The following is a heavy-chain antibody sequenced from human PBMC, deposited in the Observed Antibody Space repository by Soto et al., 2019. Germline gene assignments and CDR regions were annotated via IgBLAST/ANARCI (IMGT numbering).Heavy chain of an antibody. Sequence: PGGSLRLSCVASGFNFNNYNLHWVRQAPSNSLESVAVISFDGTTDYYADSVKGRFTVSRDNFKNILSLQMDSLRPEDTAVYYCARDNRDCSACNCYNPGRVFGLDVWGQGTTVTVSS. J-gene: IGHJ6*02. CDR1: GFNFNNYN. CDR3: ARDNRDCSACNCYNPGRVFGLDV. V-gene: IGHV3-30-3*01. D-gene: IGHD2-15*01. CDR2: ISFDGTTD.